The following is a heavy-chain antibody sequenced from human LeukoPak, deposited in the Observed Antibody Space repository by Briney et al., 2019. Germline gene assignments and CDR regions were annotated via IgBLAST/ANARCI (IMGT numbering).Heavy chain of an antibody. D-gene: IGHD3-10*01. CDR1: GFTFSDYY. CDR3: ARAHYGSGSYGLDY. V-gene: IGHV3-53*01. J-gene: IGHJ4*02. Sequence: GGSLRLSCAASGFTFSDYYMSWVRQAPGKGLEWVSVIYSGGSTYYADSVKGRFTISRDNSKNTLYLQMNSLRAEDTAVYYCARAHYGSGSYGLDYWGQGTLVTVSS. CDR2: IYSGGST.